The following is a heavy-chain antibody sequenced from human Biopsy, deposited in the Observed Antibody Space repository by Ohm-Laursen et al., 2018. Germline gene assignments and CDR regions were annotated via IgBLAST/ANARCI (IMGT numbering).Heavy chain of an antibody. V-gene: IGHV3-23*01. CDR2: INAPGGKT. CDR1: GFPFHNYA. CDR3: ARGGGGNSRDWYFDL. J-gene: IGHJ2*01. Sequence: SLRLSCSASGFPFHNYAMNWVRQAPRKGLEWVSGINAPGGKTYYADSVKGRFTISRDNANNTLYLQINSLRAEDTAVYYCARGGGGNSRDWYFDLWGQGTPVTVSS. D-gene: IGHD1-7*01.